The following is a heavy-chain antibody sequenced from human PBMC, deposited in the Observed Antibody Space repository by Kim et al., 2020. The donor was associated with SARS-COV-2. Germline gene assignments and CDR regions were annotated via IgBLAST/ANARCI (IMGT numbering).Heavy chain of an antibody. D-gene: IGHD1-26*01. V-gene: IGHV1-46*01. Sequence: AQKFQGRVTMTRDTSTSTVYMELSSLGSEDTAVYYCARDRLGATGGYFDYWGQGTLVTVSS. CDR3: ARDRLGATGGYFDY. J-gene: IGHJ4*02.